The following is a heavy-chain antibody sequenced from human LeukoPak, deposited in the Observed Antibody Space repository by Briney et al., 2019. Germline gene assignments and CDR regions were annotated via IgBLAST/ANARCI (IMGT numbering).Heavy chain of an antibody. CDR2: IYYSGST. CDR3: ARESAVTHDY. V-gene: IGHV4-30-4*08. CDR1: GGSISSGDYY. Sequence: SQTLSHTYSVSGGSISSGDYYWSWIRQPPGKGLEWIGYIYYSGSTYYNPSLKSRVTISVDTSKNQFSLKLSSVTAADTAVYYCARESAVTHDYWGQGTLVTVSS. D-gene: IGHD4-17*01. J-gene: IGHJ4*02.